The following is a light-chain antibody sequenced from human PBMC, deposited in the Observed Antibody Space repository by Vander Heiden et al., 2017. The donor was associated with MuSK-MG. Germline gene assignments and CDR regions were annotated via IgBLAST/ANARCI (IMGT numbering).Light chain of an antibody. Sequence: DIQMTQSPSSLSASVGDRVTITCRARQGISNSLAWYQQKPGQVPKLLIYAASTLQSGVPSRFSGSGSGTDFTLTISSLQPEDVATYYCQKDDSAPMTFGQGTKVEIK. V-gene: IGKV1-27*01. J-gene: IGKJ1*01. CDR3: QKDDSAPMT. CDR2: AAS. CDR1: QGISNS.